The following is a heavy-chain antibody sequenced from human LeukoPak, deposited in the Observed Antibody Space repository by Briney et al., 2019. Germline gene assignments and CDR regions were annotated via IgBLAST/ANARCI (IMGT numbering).Heavy chain of an antibody. CDR2: IIPIFGTA. CDR3: ALGVVPAANGAFDI. V-gene: IGHV1-69*13. Sequence: SVKVSCKASGGTFSSYAISWVRQAPGQGLEWMGGIIPIFGTANYAQKFQGRVTITADESTSTAYMELSSLRSEDTAVYYCALGVVPAANGAFDIWGQGTMVTVSS. D-gene: IGHD2-2*01. CDR1: GGTFSSYA. J-gene: IGHJ3*02.